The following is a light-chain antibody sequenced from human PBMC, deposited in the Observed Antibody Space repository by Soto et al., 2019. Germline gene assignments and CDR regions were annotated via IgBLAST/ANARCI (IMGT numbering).Light chain of an antibody. CDR1: QSVSSSY. V-gene: IGKV3-20*01. J-gene: IGKJ2*01. CDR3: QQYGSSPRYT. Sequence: EIVLTQSPGTLSLSPGERATLSCRASQSVSSSYLAWYQQKPGQAPRLLIFGASNRATAIPDRFSASGSGTDFTLTISRLEPEDFAVYYCQQYGSSPRYTFGQGTKLEIK. CDR2: GAS.